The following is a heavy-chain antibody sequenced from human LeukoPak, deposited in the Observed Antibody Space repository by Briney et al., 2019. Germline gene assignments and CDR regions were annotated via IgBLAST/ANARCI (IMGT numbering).Heavy chain of an antibody. CDR3: AKGPSLWFGEGNAFDI. D-gene: IGHD3-10*01. CDR2: ISYDGNNI. Sequence: PGRSLRLSCAASGFTFSRNAMHWVRQAPGKGLEWVAVISYDGNNIYYADSVKGRFSISRDNSKNTLYLQIYSLRPEDTAVYYCAKGPSLWFGEGNAFDIWGQGTMVTVSS. V-gene: IGHV3-30-3*01. CDR1: GFTFSRNA. J-gene: IGHJ3*02.